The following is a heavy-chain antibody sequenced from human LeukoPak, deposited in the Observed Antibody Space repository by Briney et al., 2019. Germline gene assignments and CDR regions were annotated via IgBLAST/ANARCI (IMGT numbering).Heavy chain of an antibody. J-gene: IGHJ3*02. CDR1: GFTFSSYE. V-gene: IGHV3-48*03. Sequence: GGSLRLSCAASGFTFSSYEMNWVRQAPGKGLEWVSYISSAGSTIYYADSVKGRFTISRDNAKNSLYLQINSLRAEDTAVYYCARESQSAYYFDSSGYEDAFDIWGQGTMVTVSS. D-gene: IGHD3-22*01. CDR2: ISSAGSTI. CDR3: ARESQSAYYFDSSGYEDAFDI.